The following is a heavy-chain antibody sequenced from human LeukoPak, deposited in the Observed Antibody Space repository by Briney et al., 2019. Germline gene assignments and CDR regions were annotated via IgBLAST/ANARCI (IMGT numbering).Heavy chain of an antibody. D-gene: IGHD3-22*01. Sequence: PSETLSLTCTVSGGSISSGDYYWSWIRQPPGKGLEWIGYTYYSGSTYYNPSLKSRATISVDTSKNQFSLKLTSVTAADTAVYYCARPYYYDSRIDPWGQGTLVTVSS. CDR2: TYYSGST. CDR3: ARPYYYDSRIDP. CDR1: GGSISSGDYY. V-gene: IGHV4-30-4*01. J-gene: IGHJ5*02.